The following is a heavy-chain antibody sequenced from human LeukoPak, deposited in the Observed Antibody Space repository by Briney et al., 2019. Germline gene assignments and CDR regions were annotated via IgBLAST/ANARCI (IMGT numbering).Heavy chain of an antibody. J-gene: IGHJ4*02. D-gene: IGHD1-1*01. CDR3: ANWNDY. Sequence: GGSLRLSCAVSGLIFSDYSMNWVRQAPGKGLEWVSTITAGGDYTYYADSVKGRFTVSRDNSKNTLYLQMNSLRAEDTAIYYCANWNDYWGQGTLVTVSS. V-gene: IGHV3-23*01. CDR1: GLIFSDYS. CDR2: ITAGGDYT.